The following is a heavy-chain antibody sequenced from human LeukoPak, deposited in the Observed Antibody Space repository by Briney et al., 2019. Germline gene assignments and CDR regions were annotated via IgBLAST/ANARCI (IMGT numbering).Heavy chain of an antibody. Sequence: SETLSLTCTVSGGSISSYYWSWIRQPPGKGLEWIGYIYYSGSTNYNPSLKSRVTISVDTSKNQFSLKLSSVTAADTAVYYCARYYYDSDDAFDIWGQGTMVTVSS. CDR3: ARYYYDSDDAFDI. J-gene: IGHJ3*02. CDR2: IYYSGST. V-gene: IGHV4-59*12. CDR1: GGSISSYY. D-gene: IGHD3-22*01.